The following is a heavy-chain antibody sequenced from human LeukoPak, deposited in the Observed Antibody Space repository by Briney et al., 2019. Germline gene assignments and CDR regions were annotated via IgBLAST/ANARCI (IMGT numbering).Heavy chain of an antibody. CDR1: GFTFSSYA. J-gene: IGHJ2*01. V-gene: IGHV3-23*01. CDR3: AKDRAYSSGYFDL. CDR2: ISGSGGST. D-gene: IGHD6-25*01. Sequence: GVLTLSCAASGFTFSSYAMSWLRQAPGKGLEWGSAISGSGGSTYYADSVKGRFTISRNNSKNTLYLQMNSLRADDTAVYYCAKDRAYSSGYFDLWGRGTLVTVSS.